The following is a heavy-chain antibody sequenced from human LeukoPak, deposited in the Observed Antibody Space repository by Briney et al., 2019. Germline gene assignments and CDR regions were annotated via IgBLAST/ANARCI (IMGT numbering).Heavy chain of an antibody. CDR2: INQEGSEK. D-gene: IGHD2-21*01. Sequence: GGSLRLSCAVSGFTFSSSWMSWVRQAPGKGLEWVANINQEGSEKNYVDSVKGRFTISRDNAKNSLYLQMNSLRAEDTAVYYCARFKHLDYWGQGTPVTVSS. CDR3: ARFKHLDY. J-gene: IGHJ4*02. V-gene: IGHV3-7*01. CDR1: GFTFSSSW.